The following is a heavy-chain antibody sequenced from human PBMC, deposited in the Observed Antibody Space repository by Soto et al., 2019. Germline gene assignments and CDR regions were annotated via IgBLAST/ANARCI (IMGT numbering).Heavy chain of an antibody. J-gene: IGHJ3*02. CDR3: ARDGQYRTDGFDI. CDR1: GFTYSSHC. CDR2: LSRGGGST. Sequence: EAQLLESGGELIQPGGSLRLSCAASGFTYSSHCMSWVRQAPGKGLGWIAGLSRGGGSTYYADSVKGRFTNSRDNSKNTLDLIMNSLRVEDTALYYCARDGQYRTDGFDIWGQGTMVTVSS. V-gene: IGHV3-23*01. D-gene: IGHD5-12*01.